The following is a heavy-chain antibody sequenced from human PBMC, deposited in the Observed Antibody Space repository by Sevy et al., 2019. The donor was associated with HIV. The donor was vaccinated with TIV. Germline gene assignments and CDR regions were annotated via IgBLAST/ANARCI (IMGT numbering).Heavy chain of an antibody. CDR3: AREGRTNPHDY. V-gene: IGHV3-23*01. CDR2: LSFGCGKI. CDR1: GFPFNIYS. D-gene: IGHD2-8*01. Sequence: GGSQRLSCATSGFPFNIYSMSWVRQAPGKGLEWVSTLSFGCGKINYADSVKGRFTISRDNSENTLYLEMNSLRAEDTALYFCAREGRTNPHDYWGRGTLVTVSS. J-gene: IGHJ4*02.